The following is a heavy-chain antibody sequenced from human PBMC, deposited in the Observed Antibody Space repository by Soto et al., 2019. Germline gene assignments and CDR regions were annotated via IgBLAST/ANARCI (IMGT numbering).Heavy chain of an antibody. CDR2: IIPIIGTT. V-gene: IGHV1-3*01. CDR1: GYTFTKYV. Sequence: ASVKVSCKASGYTFTKYVIHWVRQAPGQRLEWMGWIIPIIGTTKYAQKFQGRATITGDASTRTAYMELRSLRSEATAVYYCASKTIMTTFGGVIHNHATLHYYYGMDVWAQAPTVPVSS. CDR3: ASKTIMTTFGGVIHNHATLHYYYGMDV. D-gene: IGHD3-16*01. J-gene: IGHJ6*02.